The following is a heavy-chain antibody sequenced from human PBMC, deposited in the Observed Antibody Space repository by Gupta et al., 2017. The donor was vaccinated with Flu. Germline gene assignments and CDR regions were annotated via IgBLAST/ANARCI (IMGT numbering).Heavy chain of an antibody. CDR2: INPDGSST. Sequence: EMQLVESGGGLVQPGGSLRLSCAASGFTFSSSYLQWVRQAPGKGVVWVSRINPDGSSTTYAESVKGRFTISRDNAKNTLYLQMNSLGDDDTAVYYCATVTSGCWGQGTLVTVSS. CDR3: ATVTSGC. CDR1: GFTFSSSY. J-gene: IGHJ4*02. D-gene: IGHD4-17*01. V-gene: IGHV3-74*03.